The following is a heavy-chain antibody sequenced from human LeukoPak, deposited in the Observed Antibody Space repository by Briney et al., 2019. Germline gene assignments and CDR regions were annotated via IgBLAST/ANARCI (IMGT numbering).Heavy chain of an antibody. CDR2: IYYSGST. Sequence: SETLSLTCTVSGGSLSSSSYYWGWIRQPPGKGLEWIGSIYYSGSTYYNPSLKSRVTISVDTSKNQFSLKLSSVTAADTAVYYCARPLGDCTNGVCYTYWFDPWGQGTLVTVSS. V-gene: IGHV4-39*01. CDR1: GGSLSSSSYY. CDR3: ARPLGDCTNGVCYTYWFDP. D-gene: IGHD2-8*01. J-gene: IGHJ5*02.